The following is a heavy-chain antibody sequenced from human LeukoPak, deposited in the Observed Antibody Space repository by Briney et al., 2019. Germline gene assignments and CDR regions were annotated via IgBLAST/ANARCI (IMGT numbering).Heavy chain of an antibody. CDR3: AKDAGYDY. CDR1: GFTFSSYW. D-gene: IGHD2-15*01. V-gene: IGHV3-23*01. CDR2: ISGSAKST. Sequence: GESLRLSCAASGFTFSSYWMSWVRQAPGKGLEWVSGISGSAKSTYYADSVKGRFTISRDNSKNTLYLQMNSLRAEDTAVYYCAKDAGYDYWGQGILVTVSS. J-gene: IGHJ4*02.